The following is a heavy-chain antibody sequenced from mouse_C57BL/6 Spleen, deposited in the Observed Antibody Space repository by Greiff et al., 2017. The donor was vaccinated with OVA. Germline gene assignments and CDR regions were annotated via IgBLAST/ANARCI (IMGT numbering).Heavy chain of an antibody. D-gene: IGHD1-2*01. J-gene: IGHJ2*01. Sequence: QVQLKQPGAELVRPGSSVKLSCKASGYTFTSYWMHWVKQRPIQGLEWIGNIDPSDSETHYNQKFKDKAILTVDKSSSTAYMQLSSLTSEDSAVYYCARWGTTAYFDYWGQGTTLTVSS. V-gene: IGHV1-52*01. CDR2: IDPSDSET. CDR1: GYTFTSYW. CDR3: ARWGTTAYFDY.